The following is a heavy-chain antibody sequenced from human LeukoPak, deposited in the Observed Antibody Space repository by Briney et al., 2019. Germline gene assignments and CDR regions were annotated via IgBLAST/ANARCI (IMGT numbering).Heavy chain of an antibody. Sequence: SETLSLTCTVSGGSITSYYWSWIRQPPGKGLEWIGHIYYSGSTNYNPSLKSRVTISVDTSKNQFSLKLSSVTAADTAVYYCARVGTSYSNYEYYFDYWGQGTLVTVSS. CDR2: IYYSGST. D-gene: IGHD4-11*01. J-gene: IGHJ4*02. V-gene: IGHV4-59*01. CDR3: ARVGTSYSNYEYYFDY. CDR1: GGSITSYY.